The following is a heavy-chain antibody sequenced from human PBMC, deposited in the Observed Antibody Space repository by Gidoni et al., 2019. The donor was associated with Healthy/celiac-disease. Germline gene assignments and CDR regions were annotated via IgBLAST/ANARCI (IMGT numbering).Heavy chain of an antibody. D-gene: IGHD2-21*02. V-gene: IGHV3-53*01. Sequence: EVQLVESGGGLIQPGGSLRLSCAASGFTVSSNYMSWVRQAPGKGLEWVSVIYSGGSTYYADSVKSRFTISRDNSKNTLYLQMNSLRAEDTAVYYCARDGGNSAYYYGMDVWGQGTTVTVSS. J-gene: IGHJ6*02. CDR2: IYSGGST. CDR3: ARDGGNSAYYYGMDV. CDR1: GFTVSSNY.